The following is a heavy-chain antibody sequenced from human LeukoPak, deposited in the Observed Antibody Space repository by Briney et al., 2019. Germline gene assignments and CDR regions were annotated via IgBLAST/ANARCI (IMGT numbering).Heavy chain of an antibody. CDR2: ICASGSPT. V-gene: IGHV3-23*01. Sequence: GGSLRLSCAASGFXFSSVAMTCVREAPGKRLEWVSLICASGSPTYYADSVKGRFTISRDNSKNTLYLKMNSLRVDVTAVYYCAKGRGSWPCYFDYWGQGNLVTVSS. CDR3: AKGRGSWPCYFDY. CDR1: GFXFSSVA. D-gene: IGHD6-13*01. J-gene: IGHJ4*02.